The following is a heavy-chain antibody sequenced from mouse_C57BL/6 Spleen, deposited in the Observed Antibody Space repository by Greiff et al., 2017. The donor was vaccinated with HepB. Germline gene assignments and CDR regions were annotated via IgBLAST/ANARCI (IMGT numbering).Heavy chain of an antibody. V-gene: IGHV1-15*01. Sequence: VQLQQSGAELVRPGASVTLSCKASGYIFTDYEMHWVKQTPVHGLEWIGAIDPETGGTAYNQKFKGKAILTADKSSSTAYMELRSLTSEDSAVYYCTLVLRYYFDYWGQGTTLTVSS. J-gene: IGHJ2*01. CDR1: GYIFTDYE. CDR2: IDPETGGT. CDR3: TLVLRYYFDY. D-gene: IGHD1-1*01.